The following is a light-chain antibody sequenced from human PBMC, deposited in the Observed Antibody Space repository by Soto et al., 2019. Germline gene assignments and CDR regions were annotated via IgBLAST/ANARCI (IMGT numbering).Light chain of an antibody. CDR1: QSFRGL. CDR2: DAY. J-gene: IGKJ5*01. Sequence: EVLLTQSPVTLSLSPRERATLSCRASQSFRGLLAWYQQKPGQAPRLLIYDAYNRATGIPPRFSGSGSGTDFTLTISSLEPEDSAVYYCQQRHMWPITFGQGTRLEIK. CDR3: QQRHMWPIT. V-gene: IGKV3-11*01.